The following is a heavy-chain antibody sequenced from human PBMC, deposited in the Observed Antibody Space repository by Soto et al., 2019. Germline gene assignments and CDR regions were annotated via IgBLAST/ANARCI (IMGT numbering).Heavy chain of an antibody. D-gene: IGHD2-15*01. J-gene: IGHJ4*02. CDR2: IKEDGSDK. CDR1: GFTFSNYW. CDR3: ARDCFRGNSCFRRGFFDY. V-gene: IGHV3-7*01. Sequence: EVQLVQSGGGLVQPGGSLRLSCAASGFTFSNYWMSWLRQAPGKGLEWVANIKEDGSDKYYVDSVKGRFTISRDNARDSLYLQIDSLRADDTAVYYCARDCFRGNSCFRRGFFDYWGQGILVTFPS.